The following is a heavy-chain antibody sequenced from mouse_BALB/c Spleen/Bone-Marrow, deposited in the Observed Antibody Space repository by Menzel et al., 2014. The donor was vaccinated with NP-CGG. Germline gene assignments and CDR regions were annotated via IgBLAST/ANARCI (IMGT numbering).Heavy chain of an antibody. Sequence: LQQSGSELVRPGASVKLSCKASGYTFTSYWMHWGKQRPGQGLEWIGNIYPGSSSSNYDEKFKSKATLTVDTSSSTAYMQLTSLTSEDSAIYYCTRWGLRRIDYWGQGTTLTVSS. V-gene: IGHV1S22*01. CDR1: GYTFTSYW. CDR2: IYPGSSSS. J-gene: IGHJ2*01. D-gene: IGHD2-4*01. CDR3: TRWGLRRIDY.